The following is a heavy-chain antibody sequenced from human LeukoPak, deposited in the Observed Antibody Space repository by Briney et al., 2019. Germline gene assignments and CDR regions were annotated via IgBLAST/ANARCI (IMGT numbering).Heavy chain of an antibody. CDR3: ARGSDYYYYGMDV. D-gene: IGHD2-15*01. Sequence: SETLSLTCTVSGGSISSYYWSWIRQPPGKGLEWIGYIYYSGSTNYNPSLKSRVTISVDTSKNQFSLKLSSVTAADTAVYYWARGSDYYYYGMDVWGQGTRVTVP. V-gene: IGHV4-59*01. CDR1: GGSISSYY. J-gene: IGHJ6*02. CDR2: IYYSGST.